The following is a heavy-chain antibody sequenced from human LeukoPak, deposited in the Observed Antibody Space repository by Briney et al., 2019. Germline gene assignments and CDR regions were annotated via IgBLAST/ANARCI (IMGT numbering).Heavy chain of an antibody. D-gene: IGHD1-26*01. V-gene: IGHV3-23*01. CDR1: GFTFSSYA. Sequence: GGSLRLSCAASGFTFSSYAMSWVRQAPGKGLEWVSAISGSGGSTYYADSVKGRFTISRDNSKNTLYLQMNSLRAEDTAVYYCAKDQGIVGAKGDAFDIWGQGTMVTVSS. CDR2: ISGSGGST. J-gene: IGHJ3*02. CDR3: AKDQGIVGAKGDAFDI.